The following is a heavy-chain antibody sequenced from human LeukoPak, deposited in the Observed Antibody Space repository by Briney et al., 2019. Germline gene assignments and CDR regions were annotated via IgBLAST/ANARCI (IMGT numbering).Heavy chain of an antibody. J-gene: IGHJ4*02. CDR1: GFTFSSYA. V-gene: IGHV3-30*04. CDR3: ARDFNLLWFGESPLDY. Sequence: PGGSLRLSCAASGFTFSSYAMHWVRQAPGKGLEWVAVISYDGSNKYYADSVKGRFTISRDNSKNTLYLQMNSLRAEDTAVYYCARDFNLLWFGESPLDYWGQGTLVTVSS. CDR2: ISYDGSNK. D-gene: IGHD3-10*01.